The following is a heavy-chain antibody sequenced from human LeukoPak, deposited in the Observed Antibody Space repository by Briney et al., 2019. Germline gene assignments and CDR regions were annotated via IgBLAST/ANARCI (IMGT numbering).Heavy chain of an antibody. CDR1: GFTFSSYA. Sequence: GGSLRLSCAASGFTFSSYAMHWVRQAPGKGLEWVAVISYDGSNKYYADSVKGRFTISRDNSKNTLYLRMNSLRAEDTAVYYCARDPTTMIPHPFDYWGQGTLVTVSS. J-gene: IGHJ4*02. CDR3: ARDPTTMIPHPFDY. D-gene: IGHD3-22*01. V-gene: IGHV3-30*01. CDR2: ISYDGSNK.